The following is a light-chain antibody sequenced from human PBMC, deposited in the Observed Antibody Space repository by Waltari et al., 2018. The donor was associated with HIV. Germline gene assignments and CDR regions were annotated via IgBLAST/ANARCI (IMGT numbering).Light chain of an antibody. CDR2: GNS. CDR3: QSYDSSLSGYVV. CDR1: SSNIGDGYD. Sequence: QSVRTQPPSASGAPGQRVTISCPGSSSNIGDGYDVHWFQPLPGTAPKLLIYGNSNRPSGVPDRFSGSKSGTSASLAITGLQAEDEADYYCQSYDSSLSGYVVFGGGTKLTVL. J-gene: IGLJ2*01. V-gene: IGLV1-40*01.